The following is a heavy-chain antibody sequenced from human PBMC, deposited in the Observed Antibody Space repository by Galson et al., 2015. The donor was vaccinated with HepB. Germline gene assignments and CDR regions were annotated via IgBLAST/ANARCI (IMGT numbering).Heavy chain of an antibody. CDR1: GDSVSSNSAA. V-gene: IGHV6-1*01. Sequence: CAISGDSVSSNSAAWNWIRQSPSRGLEWLGRTYYRSKWYNDYAVSVKSRITINPDTSKNQFSLKVNSVTASDTAVYYCARHGGVTMARGILYAFDVWGQGTMVTVSS. D-gene: IGHD3-10*01. CDR2: TYYRSKWYN. J-gene: IGHJ3*01. CDR3: ARHGGVTMARGILYAFDV.